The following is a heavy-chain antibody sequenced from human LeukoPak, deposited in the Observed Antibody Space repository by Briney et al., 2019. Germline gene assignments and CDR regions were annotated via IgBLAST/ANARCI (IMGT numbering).Heavy chain of an antibody. CDR3: ARSQTRVGVVIGN. D-gene: IGHD3-3*01. V-gene: IGHV3-21*01. J-gene: IGHJ4*02. CDR1: GFTFSSFS. CDR2: ISSNNNYL. Sequence: GGSLRLSCAASGFTFSSFSMNWVRQSPGKGLEWISSISSNNNYLHYADSVKGRFTISRDNAKSSLFLQMHSLTAEDTAIYYCARSQTRVGVVIGNWGQGTLVTVSS.